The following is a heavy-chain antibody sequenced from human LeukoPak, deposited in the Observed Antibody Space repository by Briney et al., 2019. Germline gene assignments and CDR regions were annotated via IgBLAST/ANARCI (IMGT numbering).Heavy chain of an antibody. D-gene: IGHD2-21*02. V-gene: IGHV4-34*01. Sequence: SETLSLTCAVYGGSFSGYYWSWIRQPPGKGLEWIGEINHSGSTKYNPSLKNQVTISVDTSKNQFSLKLSSVTAADTAVYYCARDLRRRVTAIGYGPREYYYYMDVWGKGTTVTISS. CDR3: ARDLRRRVTAIGYGPREYYYYMDV. J-gene: IGHJ6*03. CDR1: GGSFSGYY. CDR2: INHSGST.